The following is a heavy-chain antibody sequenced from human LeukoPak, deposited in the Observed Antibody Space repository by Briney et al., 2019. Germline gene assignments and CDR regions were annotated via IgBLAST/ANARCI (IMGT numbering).Heavy chain of an antibody. J-gene: IGHJ5*02. D-gene: IGHD2-2*01. CDR1: GGSISSYY. V-gene: IGHV4-59*01. Sequence: PSETLPLTCTVSGGSISSYYWSWIRQPPGKGLEWIGYIYYSGSTNYNPSLKSRVTISVDTSKNQFSLKLSSVTAADTAVYYGARDHLPDCSSTSCSTNWFDPWGQGTLVTVSS. CDR3: ARDHLPDCSSTSCSTNWFDP. CDR2: IYYSGST.